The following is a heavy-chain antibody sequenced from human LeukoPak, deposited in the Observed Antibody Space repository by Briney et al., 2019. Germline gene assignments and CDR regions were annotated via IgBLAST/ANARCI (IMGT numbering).Heavy chain of an antibody. Sequence: GGSLRLSCAASGFTFSSYEMNWVRQAPGKGLEWVSYISSSRSTIYYADSVKGRFTISRDNAKNSLYLQMNSLRAEDTAVYYCARGSRELLGYWGQGTLVTVSS. V-gene: IGHV3-48*03. J-gene: IGHJ4*02. D-gene: IGHD1-26*01. CDR2: ISSSRSTI. CDR1: GFTFSSYE. CDR3: ARGSRELLGY.